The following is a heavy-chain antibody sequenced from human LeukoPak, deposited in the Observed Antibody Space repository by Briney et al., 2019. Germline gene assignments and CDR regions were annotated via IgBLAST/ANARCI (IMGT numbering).Heavy chain of an antibody. D-gene: IGHD2-2*02. CDR1: GGSISSSSYY. Sequence: SETLSLTCAVSGGSISSSSYYWGWIRQPPGKGLEWIGSIYFSGTTYYNPSLKSRVTLSVDTSKNQFSLKLSSVTAADTAVYYCARTENFIPEDCFDPWGQGTLVTVSS. CDR2: IYFSGTT. V-gene: IGHV4-39*01. CDR3: ARTENFIPEDCFDP. J-gene: IGHJ5*02.